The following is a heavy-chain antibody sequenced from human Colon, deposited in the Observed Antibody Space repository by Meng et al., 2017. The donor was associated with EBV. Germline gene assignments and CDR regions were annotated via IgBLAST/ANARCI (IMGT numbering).Heavy chain of an antibody. Sequence: QVQXVESGXXXVKPGGSXRLSCAXSGFTFSDYYMNWIRQAPGKGLEWLSYISSSGSTINYADSVKGRFTISRDNAKNSLYLQMNSLRAEDTAVYYCARDLGLAATGTSYFDPWGQGTLVTVSA. CDR1: GFTFSDYY. V-gene: IGHV3-11*01. D-gene: IGHD6-13*01. CDR2: ISSSGSTI. CDR3: ARDLGLAATGTSYFDP. J-gene: IGHJ5*02.